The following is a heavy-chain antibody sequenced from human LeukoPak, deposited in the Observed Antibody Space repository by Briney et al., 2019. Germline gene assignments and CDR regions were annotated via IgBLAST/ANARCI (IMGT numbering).Heavy chain of an antibody. V-gene: IGHV5-51*01. J-gene: IGHJ5*02. CDR3: ARIDYGDYENWFDP. CDR1: GYSFTSYW. CDR2: IYPGDSDT. Sequence: RGESLKISCKGSGYSFTSYWIGWVRQMPGKGLGWMGIIYPGDSDTRYTPSLQGQVTISADKSISTAYLQWSSLKASDTAMYYCARIDYGDYENWFDPWGQGTLVTVSS. D-gene: IGHD4-17*01.